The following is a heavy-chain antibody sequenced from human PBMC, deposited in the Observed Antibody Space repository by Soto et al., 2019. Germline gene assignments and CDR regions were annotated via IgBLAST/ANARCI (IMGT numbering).Heavy chain of an antibody. D-gene: IGHD3-16*02. CDR1: GGSIGSSSYY. V-gene: IGHV4-39*01. J-gene: IGHJ4*02. Sequence: SETLSLTCTVSGGSIGSSSYYWGWIRQPPGKGLEWIGSIYYSGSTYYNPSLKSRVTISVDTSKNQFSLKLSSVTAADTAVYYCARPLTFGGVIAPFDYWGQGTLVTVSS. CDR3: ARPLTFGGVIAPFDY. CDR2: IYYSGST.